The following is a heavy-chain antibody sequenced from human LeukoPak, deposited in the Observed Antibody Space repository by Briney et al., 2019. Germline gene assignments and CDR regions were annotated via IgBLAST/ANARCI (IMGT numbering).Heavy chain of an antibody. CDR1: GGSISSGGYY. CDR3: ARDVYYYGLNWFDP. V-gene: IGHV4-31*03. Sequence: PSETLSLTCTVSGGSISSGGYYWSWIRQHPGKGLEWIGYIYYSGSTYYNPSLKSRVTISVDRSKNQFSLKLSSVTAADTAVYYCARDVYYYGLNWFDPWGQGTLVTVSS. J-gene: IGHJ5*02. D-gene: IGHD3-10*01. CDR2: IYYSGST.